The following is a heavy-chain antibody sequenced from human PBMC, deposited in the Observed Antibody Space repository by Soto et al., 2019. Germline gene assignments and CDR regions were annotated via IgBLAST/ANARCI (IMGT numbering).Heavy chain of an antibody. D-gene: IGHD6-19*01. J-gene: IGHJ4*02. CDR1: GFTFSSYA. CDR2: ISYDGSNK. V-gene: IGHV3-30-3*01. Sequence: GGSLRLSCAASGFTFSSYAMHWVRQAPGKGLEWVAVISYDGSNKYYADSVKGRFTISRDNSKNTLYLQMNSLRAEDTAVYYCARAYRGWYRPPFGYWGQGTLVTVSS. CDR3: ARAYRGWYRPPFGY.